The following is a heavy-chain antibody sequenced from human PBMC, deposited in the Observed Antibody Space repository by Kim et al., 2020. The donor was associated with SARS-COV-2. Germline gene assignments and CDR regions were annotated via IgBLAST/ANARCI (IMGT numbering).Heavy chain of an antibody. CDR2: IIPIFGTA. Sequence: SVKVSCKASGGTFSSYAISWVRQAPGQGLEWMGGIIPIFGTANYAQKFQGRVTITADESTSTAYMELSSLRSEDTAVYYCARGVVVVPAAGQYYFDYWGQGTLVTVSS. CDR3: ARGVVVVPAAGQYYFDY. CDR1: GGTFSSYA. D-gene: IGHD2-2*01. V-gene: IGHV1-69*13. J-gene: IGHJ4*02.